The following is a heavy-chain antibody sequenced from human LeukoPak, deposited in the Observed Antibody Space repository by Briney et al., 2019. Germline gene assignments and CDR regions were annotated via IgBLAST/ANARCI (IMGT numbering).Heavy chain of an antibody. CDR3: ARDLPSSGWCFDY. D-gene: IGHD6-19*01. V-gene: IGHV3-74*01. CDR2: VNTDGSST. CDR1: GFTFSDYC. J-gene: IGHJ4*02. Sequence: GGSLRLSCAASGFTFSDYCMHWVRQAPRKGLVWVSRVNTDGSSTNYADSVKGRFTISRDNAKNTLYMRMNSLRAEDTAVYYCARDLPSSGWCFDYWGQGVLVTVSA.